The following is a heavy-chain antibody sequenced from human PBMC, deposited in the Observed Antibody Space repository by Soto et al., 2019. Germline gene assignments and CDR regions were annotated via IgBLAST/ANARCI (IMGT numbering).Heavy chain of an antibody. CDR2: NNHSGST. D-gene: IGHD3-10*01. CDR1: GCPISSYY. CDR3: ARGGRWGSGSYYNVRWFDP. V-gene: IGHV4-34*01. J-gene: IGHJ5*02. Sequence: SGTLSLTCTDSGCPISSYYWSWIRQPPGEGRVWIGGNNHSGSTNYNPSLKSRVTISVDTSKNQFSLKLSSVTAADTAVYYCARGGRWGSGSYYNVRWFDPWGQGTLVTVSS.